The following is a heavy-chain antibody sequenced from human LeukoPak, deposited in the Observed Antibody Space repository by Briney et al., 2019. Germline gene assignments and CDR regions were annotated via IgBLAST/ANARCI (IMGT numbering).Heavy chain of an antibody. V-gene: IGHV1-2*02. Sequence: ASVKVSCKASGYTFTVYYMHWVRQAPGQGLEWMGWINPNSGDTNYAQNFQGRVTLTRDTSTSTVYMELSSLRSEDTAIYYCARIRDGYNDAYDIWGQGTVVTVPS. J-gene: IGHJ3*02. D-gene: IGHD5-24*01. CDR1: GYTFTVYY. CDR3: ARIRDGYNDAYDI. CDR2: INPNSGDT.